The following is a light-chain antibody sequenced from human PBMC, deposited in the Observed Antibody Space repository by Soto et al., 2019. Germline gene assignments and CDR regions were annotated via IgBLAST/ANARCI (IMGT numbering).Light chain of an antibody. CDR2: RNN. CDR1: TSNIGSNY. CDR3: ATWDDSLNGFYV. V-gene: IGLV1-47*01. J-gene: IGLJ1*01. Sequence: SVLTQPPSASGTPWQGVTISCSGSTSNIGSNYVYWYQQLPGTAPKLLIYRNNQRPSGVPDRFSGSKSGTSASLAISGLRSDDEADYFCATWDDSLNGFYVFGTGTKVTVL.